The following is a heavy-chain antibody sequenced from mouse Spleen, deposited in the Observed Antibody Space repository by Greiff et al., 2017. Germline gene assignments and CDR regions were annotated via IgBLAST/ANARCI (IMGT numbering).Heavy chain of an antibody. CDR2: IWAGGST. Sequence: QVQLQQSGPGLVAPSQSLSITCTVSGFSLPSYGVPWVRQPPGKGLEWLGVIWAGGSTNYNSALMSRLSISKDNSKSQVFLKMNSLQTDDTAMYYCARDLAEFYYYGSSFAYWGQGTLVTVSA. CDR1: GFSLPSYG. CDR3: ARDLAEFYYYGSSFAY. V-gene: IGHV2-9*02. J-gene: IGHJ3*01. D-gene: IGHD1-1*01.